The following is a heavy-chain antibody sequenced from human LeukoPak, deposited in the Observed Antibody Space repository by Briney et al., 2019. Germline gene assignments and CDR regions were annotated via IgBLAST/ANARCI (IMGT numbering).Heavy chain of an antibody. CDR3: ARDCSSTSCSLDY. Sequence: GGSLRLSCAASGFTFSAHTMSWVRQAPGKGLEWVSSISSSSSYIYYADSVKGRFTISRDNAKNSLYLQMNSLRAEDTAVYYCARDCSSTSCSLDYWGQGTLVTVSS. J-gene: IGHJ4*02. CDR1: GFTFSAHT. V-gene: IGHV3-21*01. D-gene: IGHD2-2*01. CDR2: ISSSSSYI.